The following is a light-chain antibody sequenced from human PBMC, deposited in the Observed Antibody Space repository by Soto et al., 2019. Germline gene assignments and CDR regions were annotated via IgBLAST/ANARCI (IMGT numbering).Light chain of an antibody. Sequence: EIVMTQTPLSLSITPGXQXSXXXXXXQXXLHSDGYTYLYWFLQKARPVSTLLIYEVSNRFSGVPDRFSGSGSGTDFTLKISRVEAEDVGIYYCMQSIQLPHNTFGQGTRLEI. J-gene: IGKJ5*01. CDR1: QXXLHSDGYTY. CDR2: EVS. CDR3: MQSIQLPHNT. V-gene: IGKV2D-26*03.